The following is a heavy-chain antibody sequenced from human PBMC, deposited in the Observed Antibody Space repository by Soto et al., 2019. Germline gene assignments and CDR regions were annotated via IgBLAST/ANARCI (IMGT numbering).Heavy chain of an antibody. CDR2: FYYSGST. J-gene: IGHJ4*02. D-gene: IGHD3-16*01. Sequence: QVRLQESGPGLVKPSETLSLTCTVSVGSIGVYFWSWIRQSPGKGLELLGYFYYSGSTSYNPSLKSRATFSMNMSMNQFSLNLISATAADTAVSYWARGATYGPLIYFDLWGQGTLVTVSS. CDR3: ARGATYGPLIYFDL. V-gene: IGHV4-59*01. CDR1: VGSIGVYF.